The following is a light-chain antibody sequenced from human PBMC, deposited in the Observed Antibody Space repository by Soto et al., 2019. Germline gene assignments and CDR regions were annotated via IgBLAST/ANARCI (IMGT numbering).Light chain of an antibody. Sequence: QSVLTQAASVSGSPGQSISISCTGTSSDVGSYNLVSWYQQHPGKAPKLMIYDVSNRPSGISNRFSGSKSGNTASLTISGLQAEDEADYYCSSYTGSSTLDVFGTGTKVTVL. J-gene: IGLJ1*01. CDR1: SSDVGSYNL. CDR2: DVS. V-gene: IGLV2-14*02. CDR3: SSYTGSSTLDV.